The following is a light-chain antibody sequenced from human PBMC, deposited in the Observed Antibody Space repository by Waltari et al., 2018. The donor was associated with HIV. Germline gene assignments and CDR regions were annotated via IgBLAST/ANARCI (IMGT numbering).Light chain of an antibody. J-gene: IGLJ2*01. CDR3: QTWGTGIQDVV. Sequence: QLVLTQSPSASDSLGASVKLTCTLSSGHSHYAIAWYQQRPQKGPRFLIKINSDGSHNKGDGIPDRFSGSSSGSERYLTISSLQSEDEADYYCQTWGTGIQDVVFGGGTKLTVL. V-gene: IGLV4-69*01. CDR2: INSDGSH. CDR1: SGHSHYA.